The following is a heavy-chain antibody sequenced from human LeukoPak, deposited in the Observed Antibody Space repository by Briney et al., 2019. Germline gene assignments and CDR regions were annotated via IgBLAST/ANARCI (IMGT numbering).Heavy chain of an antibody. V-gene: IGHV1-24*01. D-gene: IGHD2-15*01. CDR2: FDPEDGET. CDR3: AIVTLLYYYYGMDV. J-gene: IGHJ6*02. CDR1: GYTLTELS. Sequence: GASVKVSCKVSGYTLTELSMHWVRQAPGKGLEWMGGFDPEDGETIYAQKFQGRVTMTEDTSTDTAYMELSSLRSEDTAVYYCAIVTLLYYYYGMDVWGQGTTVTVSS.